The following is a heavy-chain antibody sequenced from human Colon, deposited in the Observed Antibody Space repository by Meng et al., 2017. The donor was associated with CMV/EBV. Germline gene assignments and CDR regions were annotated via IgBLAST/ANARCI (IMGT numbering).Heavy chain of an antibody. Sequence: QVELVESGGGLVKPVGSLILSCVASGFTFSDYHMSWIRQAPGKGLECVSYISGSGDAIYYADSVKGRVTISRDNAKNELYLQMNSLRAEDTATYYCAREFYSRLDYWGQGDLVTVSS. D-gene: IGHD4-11*01. CDR3: AREFYSRLDY. V-gene: IGHV3-11*01. J-gene: IGHJ4*02. CDR2: ISGSGDAI. CDR1: GFTFSDYH.